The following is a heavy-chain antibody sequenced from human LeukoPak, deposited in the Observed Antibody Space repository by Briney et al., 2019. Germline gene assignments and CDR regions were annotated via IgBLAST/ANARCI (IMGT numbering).Heavy chain of an antibody. CDR2: IIPIFGTA. J-gene: IGHJ6*02. Sequence: ASVKVSCKASGGTFGSYAISWVRQAPGQGLEWMGGIIPIFGTANYAQKFQGRVTITADESTSTAYMELSSLRSEDTAVYYCARVRLSYYYYGMDVWGQGTTVTVSS. CDR1: GGTFGSYA. V-gene: IGHV1-69*01. CDR3: ARVRLSYYYYGMDV.